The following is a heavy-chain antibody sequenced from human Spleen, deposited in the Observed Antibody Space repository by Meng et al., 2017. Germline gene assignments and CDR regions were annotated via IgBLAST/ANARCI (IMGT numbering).Heavy chain of an antibody. CDR3: ARAVASTEGGIHLDY. CDR2: IYYSGTT. J-gene: IGHJ4*02. CDR1: GDSISRGGYY. Sequence: QVQLQESGPGLVKPSQPLSRTCTVSGDSISRGGYYWSWIRQHPGKGLEWIGFIYYSGTTSYNPSLKSRVSISVDTSKNQFSLKLRSVTAADTAVYYCARAVASTEGGIHLDYWGQGTLVTVSS. D-gene: IGHD6-19*01. V-gene: IGHV4-31*03.